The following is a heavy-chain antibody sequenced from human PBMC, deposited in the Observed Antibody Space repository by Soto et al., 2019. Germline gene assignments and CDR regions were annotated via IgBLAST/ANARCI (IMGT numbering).Heavy chain of an antibody. D-gene: IGHD3-9*01. J-gene: IGHJ4*02. CDR3: ARHRGYYDILTGYYTELNFAY. CDR2: IHYSGST. CDR1: GGSISTSSYY. Sequence: SETLSLTCTVSGGSISTSSYYWGWIRQPPGKGLEWIGSIHYSGSTYYNPSLKSRVTISVDTSKNQFSLKLSSMTTADTAVYYCARHRGYYDILTGYYTELNFAYWGQGTLVTVSS. V-gene: IGHV4-39*01.